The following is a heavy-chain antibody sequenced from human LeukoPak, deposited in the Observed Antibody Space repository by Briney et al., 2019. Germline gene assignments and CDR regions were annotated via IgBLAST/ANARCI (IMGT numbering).Heavy chain of an antibody. D-gene: IGHD1-26*01. CDR1: GGSISSSSYY. Sequence: PSETLSLTCTVSGGSISSSSYYWGWIRQPAGKGLEWIGRIYISRGTTYNPALRSRVIMSVDASKNQFSLQLTSVTAADTAMYYCARESRIVEGDGYHIDVWGKGTTVTISS. CDR2: IYISRGT. J-gene: IGHJ6*03. CDR3: ARESRIVEGDGYHIDV. V-gene: IGHV4-61*02.